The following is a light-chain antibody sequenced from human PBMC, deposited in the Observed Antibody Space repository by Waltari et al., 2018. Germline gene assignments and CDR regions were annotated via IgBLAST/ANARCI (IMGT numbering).Light chain of an antibody. Sequence: QSVLTQPPSESGAPGQRVTISCTGSGSNIGAGYDVHWYRQLPGKAPTLLIYGSNTRHVGVHDRFCGSQSGTSVSLAIVGLQADDEADYYCQSYDTSLSVVCGGGTKLTVL. V-gene: IGLV1-40*01. CDR3: QSYDTSLSVV. J-gene: IGLJ2*01. CDR1: GSNIGAGYD. CDR2: GSN.